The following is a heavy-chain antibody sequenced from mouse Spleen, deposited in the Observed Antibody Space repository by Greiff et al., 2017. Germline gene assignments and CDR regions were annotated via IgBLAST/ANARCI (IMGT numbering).Heavy chain of an antibody. J-gene: IGHJ3*01. CDR1: GYTFTSYW. CDR3: ARVAY. V-gene: IGHV1-50*01. Sequence: QVQLQQPGAELVKPGASVKLSCKASGYTFTSYWMQWVKQRPGQGLEWIGEIDPSDSYTNYNQTFKGKATLTVDTSSSTAYMQLSSLTSEDSAVYYCARVAYWGQGTLVTVSA. CDR2: IDPSDSYT.